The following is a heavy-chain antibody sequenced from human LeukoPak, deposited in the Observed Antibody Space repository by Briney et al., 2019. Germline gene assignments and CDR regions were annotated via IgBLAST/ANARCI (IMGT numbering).Heavy chain of an antibody. CDR2: IRSKANSYAT. D-gene: IGHD3-22*01. CDR3: TSDGGNYYDSSGPIDY. Sequence: GGSLRLSCAASGFTFGGSAMHWVRQASGKGLEWVGRIRSKANSYATAYAASVKGRFTISRGDSKNTAYLQMNSLKTEDTAVYYCTSDGGNYYDSSGPIDYWGQGTLVTVSS. J-gene: IGHJ4*02. CDR1: GFTFGGSA. V-gene: IGHV3-73*01.